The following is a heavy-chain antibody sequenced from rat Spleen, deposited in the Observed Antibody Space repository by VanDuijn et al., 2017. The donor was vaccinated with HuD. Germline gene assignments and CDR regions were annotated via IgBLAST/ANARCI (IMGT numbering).Heavy chain of an antibody. J-gene: IGHJ2*01. CDR1: GFTFNNYW. D-gene: IGHD5-1*01. V-gene: IGHV2S35*01. CDR3: ARSRLTGGYYFDY. CDR2: IWSHGGI. Sequence: VQLVESGGGLVQPGRSLKLSCVASGFTFNNYWMTWIRQAPTKGLEWMGVIWSHGGIDYNSAIKSRLSISRDTSKSQIFLKMNNLQTEDTAMYFWARSRLTGGYYFDYWCQGVMVTVSS.